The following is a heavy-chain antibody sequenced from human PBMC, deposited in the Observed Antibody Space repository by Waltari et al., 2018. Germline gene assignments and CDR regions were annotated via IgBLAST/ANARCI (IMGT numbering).Heavy chain of an antibody. Sequence: QVQLVQSGAEVKKPGASVKVSCKASGYTFTSYAMHWVRQAPGQRLEWMGWINAGNGNTKYSQEFQGRVTITRDTSASTAYMELSSLRSEDTAVYYCARLMNQRAPHYRMDVWGQGTTVTVSS. V-gene: IGHV1-3*03. J-gene: IGHJ6*02. CDR2: INAGNGNT. CDR3: ARLMNQRAPHYRMDV. D-gene: IGHD2-2*01. CDR1: GYTFTSYA.